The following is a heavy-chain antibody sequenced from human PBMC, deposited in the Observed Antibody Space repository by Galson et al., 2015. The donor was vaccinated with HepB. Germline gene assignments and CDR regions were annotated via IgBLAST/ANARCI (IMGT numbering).Heavy chain of an antibody. Sequence: PALVKPTQTLTLPCTFSGFSLSTSGMCVSWIRQPPGKALEWLARIDWDDDKYYSTSLKTRLTISKDTSKNQVVLTMTNMDPVDTATYYCARTFVKNSSGYYTMGDYWGQGTLVTVSS. J-gene: IGHJ4*02. V-gene: IGHV2-70*11. CDR1: GFSLSTSGMC. CDR2: IDWDDDK. D-gene: IGHD3-22*01. CDR3: ARTFVKNSSGYYTMGDY.